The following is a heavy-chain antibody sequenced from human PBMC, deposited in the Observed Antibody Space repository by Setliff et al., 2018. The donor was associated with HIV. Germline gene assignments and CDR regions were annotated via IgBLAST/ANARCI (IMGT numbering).Heavy chain of an antibody. CDR1: GASITSGSHN. CDR3: ARHIQLRDSSGRSCWTFDI. Sequence: SGASITSGSHNWGWIRQPPGKGLEWIATLHYTGTTYYNPSLKSRVTISTDTSKNQFSLKLSSVTAADTAVYYCARHIQLRDSSGRSCWTFDIWGQGTMVTVSS. CDR2: LHYTGTT. D-gene: IGHD2-15*01. J-gene: IGHJ3*02. V-gene: IGHV4-39*01.